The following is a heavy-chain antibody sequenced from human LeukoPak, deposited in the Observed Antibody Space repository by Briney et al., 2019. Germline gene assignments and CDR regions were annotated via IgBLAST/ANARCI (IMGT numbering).Heavy chain of an antibody. Sequence: SETLSLTCAVSGGSISSSNWWSWVRQPPGKGLEWIGEIYHSGSTNYNPSLKSRVTISVDKSKNQFSLKLSSVTAADTAVYYYASRKSAAGYYYYGMDVWGQGTTVTVSS. V-gene: IGHV4-4*02. D-gene: IGHD6-25*01. CDR3: ASRKSAAGYYYYGMDV. J-gene: IGHJ6*02. CDR2: IYHSGST. CDR1: GGSISSSNW.